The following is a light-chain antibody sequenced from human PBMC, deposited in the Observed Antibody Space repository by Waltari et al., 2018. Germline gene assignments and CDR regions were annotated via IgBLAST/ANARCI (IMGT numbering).Light chain of an antibody. CDR1: QSVGTK. Sequence: EIVMTQSPVTLSVSPGERATLSCRASQSVGTKLAWYQPKPGQAPRLPIYGAATRATGIAARFRGSGSGTEFTLTISSLQSEDFAIYYCQQYNLWSWTFDQGTKVDIK. J-gene: IGKJ1*01. CDR3: QQYNLWSWT. CDR2: GAA. V-gene: IGKV3-15*01.